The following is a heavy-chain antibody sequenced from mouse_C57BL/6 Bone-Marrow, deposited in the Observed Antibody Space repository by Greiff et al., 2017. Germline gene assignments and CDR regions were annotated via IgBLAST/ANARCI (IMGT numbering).Heavy chain of an antibody. J-gene: IGHJ4*01. Sequence: EVQLQQSGGGLVKPGGSLKLSCAASGFTFSSYAMSWVRQTPEKRLEWVATISDGGSYTYYPDNVKGRVTISRDNAKNNLYLQLSHLKSEDTAMYYGARENYYGNYVLAMDYWGQGTSVTVSS. CDR3: ARENYYGNYVLAMDY. CDR1: GFTFSSYA. CDR2: ISDGGSYT. D-gene: IGHD2-1*01. V-gene: IGHV5-4*01.